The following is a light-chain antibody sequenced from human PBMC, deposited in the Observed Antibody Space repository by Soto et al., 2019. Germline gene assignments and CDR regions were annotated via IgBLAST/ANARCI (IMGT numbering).Light chain of an antibody. J-gene: IGKJ2*01. CDR3: QESHTEGT. Sequence: DIQMTQSPSSLSASVGDRVTITCRASQSISRYLSWYQQKSGKAPNLLIYGASNLQSGVPSRFSGSGSGTDFTLTISSLQPEDFATYFCQESHTEGTFGQGTKLEI. V-gene: IGKV1-39*01. CDR1: QSISRY. CDR2: GAS.